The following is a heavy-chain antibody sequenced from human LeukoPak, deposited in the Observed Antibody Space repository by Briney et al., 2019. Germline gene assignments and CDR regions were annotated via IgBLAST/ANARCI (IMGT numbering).Heavy chain of an antibody. Sequence: GESLKISCKGSGYSFTSYWIGWVRQMPGKGLEWMGIIYPGDSDTRYSPSFQGQVTISVDKSISTAYLQWSRLKASDTAMYYCARTWGPAPEYFQHWGQGTLVTVSS. J-gene: IGHJ1*01. CDR2: IYPGDSDT. CDR1: GYSFTSYW. CDR3: ARTWGPAPEYFQH. V-gene: IGHV5-51*01. D-gene: IGHD7-27*01.